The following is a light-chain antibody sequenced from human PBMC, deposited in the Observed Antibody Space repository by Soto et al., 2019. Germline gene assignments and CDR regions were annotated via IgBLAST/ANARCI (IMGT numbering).Light chain of an antibody. V-gene: IGLV3-21*02. CDR3: QVWDSSRDHYV. CDR1: NIGSKS. CDR2: DDR. J-gene: IGLJ1*01. Sequence: SYELTQPPSVSVAPGQTARITCGGDNIGSKSVHWYQQKPGQAPVLVVYDDRDRPSGLPERFSGSNSGKTATLIISRVEAGDGADYYCQVWDSSRDHYVFGSGTKVTVL.